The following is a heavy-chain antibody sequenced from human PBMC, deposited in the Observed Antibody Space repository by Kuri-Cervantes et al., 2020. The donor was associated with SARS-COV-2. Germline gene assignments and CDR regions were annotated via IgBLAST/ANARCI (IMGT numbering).Heavy chain of an antibody. D-gene: IGHD1-26*01. CDR3: AREGSGSYWHFYYGMDV. CDR2: ISYDGSNK. J-gene: IGHJ6*02. Sequence: GGSLRLSCAASGFTFSSYAMHWVRQAPGKGLEWVAVISYDGSNKYYADSAKGRFTISRDNSKNTLYLQMNSLRAEDTAVYYCAREGSGSYWHFYYGMDVWGQGTTVTVSS. CDR1: GFTFSSYA. V-gene: IGHV3-30-3*01.